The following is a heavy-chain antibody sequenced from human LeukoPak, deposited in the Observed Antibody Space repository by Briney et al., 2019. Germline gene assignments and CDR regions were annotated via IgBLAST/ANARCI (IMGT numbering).Heavy chain of an antibody. CDR3: ARTLTSGSYRFDY. Sequence: GGSLRLSCAASGFTFSSYAMSWVRQAPGKGLEWVSAISGSGGSTHYADSVKGRFTISRDNSKNTLYLQMNSLRAEDTAVYYCARTLTSGSYRFDYWGQGTLVTVSS. V-gene: IGHV3-23*01. J-gene: IGHJ4*02. CDR2: ISGSGGST. D-gene: IGHD1-26*01. CDR1: GFTFSSYA.